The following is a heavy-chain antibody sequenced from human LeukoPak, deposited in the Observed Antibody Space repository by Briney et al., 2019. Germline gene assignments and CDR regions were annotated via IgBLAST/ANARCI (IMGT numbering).Heavy chain of an antibody. CDR3: AKDRPIAAAGKKGWFDP. Sequence: PGRSLRLSCVASGITFDDYAMHWVRQAPGKGLEWVSGISWNSGSIGYADSVKGRFTISRDNSKNTLYLQMNSLRAEDTAVYYCAKDRPIAAAGKKGWFDPWGQGTLVTVSS. CDR2: ISWNSGSI. V-gene: IGHV3-9*01. CDR1: GITFDDYA. J-gene: IGHJ5*02. D-gene: IGHD6-13*01.